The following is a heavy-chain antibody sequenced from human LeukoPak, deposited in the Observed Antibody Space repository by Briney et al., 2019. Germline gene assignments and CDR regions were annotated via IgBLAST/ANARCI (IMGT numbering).Heavy chain of an antibody. CDR1: GFTFSSYE. V-gene: IGHV3-48*03. CDR3: SRGREGRD. J-gene: IGHJ3*01. CDR2: ISNFGSTI. Sequence: GGSVRLSCAASGFTFSSYEMNWVRQAPGKGLEWVSYISNFGSTIYYADSVKGRFTISRDNAKNTVYLQMNSLRAEDTAVYYCSRGREGRDWGQGTMVTGSS.